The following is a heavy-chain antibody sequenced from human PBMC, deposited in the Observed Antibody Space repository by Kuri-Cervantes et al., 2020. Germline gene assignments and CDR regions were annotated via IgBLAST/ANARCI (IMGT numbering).Heavy chain of an antibody. V-gene: IGHV4-30-4*01. CDR3: ARGLVRLRPLRYFDY. CDR2: IYYSGTT. J-gene: IGHJ4*02. Sequence: SETLSLTCNVSGGSISSDDYYWTWIRQPPGKGLEWIGYIYYSGTTYYNASLKSRVTISVDTSKNQFSLKLSSVTAADTAVYYCARGLVRLRPLRYFDYWGQGTLVTVSS. CDR1: GGSISSDDYY. D-gene: IGHD6-25*01.